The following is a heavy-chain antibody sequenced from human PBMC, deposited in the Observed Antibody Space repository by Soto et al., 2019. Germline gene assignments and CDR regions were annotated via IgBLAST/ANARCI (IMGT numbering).Heavy chain of an antibody. J-gene: IGHJ4*02. D-gene: IGHD6-19*01. V-gene: IGHV1-3*01. CDR3: AIPIAVAGSFDY. Sequence: RASVKVSCKASGYTFTSYAMHWVRQAPGQRLEWMGWINAGNGNTKYSQKFQGRVTITRDTSASTAYMELSSLRSEDTAVYYCAIPIAVAGSFDYWGQGTLVTVSS. CDR1: GYTFTSYA. CDR2: INAGNGNT.